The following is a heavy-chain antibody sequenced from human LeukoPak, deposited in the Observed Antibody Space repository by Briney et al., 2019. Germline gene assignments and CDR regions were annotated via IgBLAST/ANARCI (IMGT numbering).Heavy chain of an antibody. Sequence: GRSLRLSCAASGFTFSSHGMHWVRQAPGKGLEWLAVISYDGSNKYYADSVKGRFTISRDNANNTLYLQMNSLRPEDTALYYCAKDKDFWSGYYRGVPYYYGLDVWGQGTTVTVSS. V-gene: IGHV3-30*18. CDR2: ISYDGSNK. J-gene: IGHJ6*02. CDR3: AKDKDFWSGYYRGVPYYYGLDV. CDR1: GFTFSSHG. D-gene: IGHD3-3*01.